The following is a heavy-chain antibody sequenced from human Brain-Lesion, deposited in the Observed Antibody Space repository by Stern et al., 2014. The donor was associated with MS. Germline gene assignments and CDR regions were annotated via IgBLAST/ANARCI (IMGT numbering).Heavy chain of an antibody. CDR3: AGGSDT. J-gene: IGHJ5*02. V-gene: IGHV3-7*01. CDR2: IKEDGRGT. Sequence: EVQLVESGGGLVKPGGSLRLSCAASGFSFSSYWMNWVRQAPGKGLEWVANIKEDGRGTYYVDSLKGRFTISRDNAKNSLYLQMNSLRAEDTAVYYWAGGSDTWGQGTLVTVSS. D-gene: IGHD2-15*01. CDR1: GFSFSSYW.